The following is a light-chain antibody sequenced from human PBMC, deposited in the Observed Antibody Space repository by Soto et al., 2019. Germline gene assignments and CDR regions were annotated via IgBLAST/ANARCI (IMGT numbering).Light chain of an antibody. V-gene: IGKV1-39*01. J-gene: IGKJ5*01. CDR2: DAS. CDR1: QIISTY. CDR3: QQSYGTPIT. Sequence: DLQITQTPISLSASIGDRVTITFRASQIISTYLNWYQQKPGKAPKLLIYDASSLQSGVPSRFSGSGSGTDFTLTISSLQPEDFVIYYCQQSYGTPITFGQGTRLEIK.